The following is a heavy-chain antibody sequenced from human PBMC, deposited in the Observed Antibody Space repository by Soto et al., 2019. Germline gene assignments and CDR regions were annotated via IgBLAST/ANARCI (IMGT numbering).Heavy chain of an antibody. CDR2: ISWNSGSI. D-gene: IGHD5-12*01. J-gene: IGHJ3*02. V-gene: IGHV3-9*01. Sequence: GGSLRLSCAASGFTFDDYAMHWVRQAPGKGLEWVSGISWNSGSIGYADSVKGRFTISRDNAKNSLYLQMNSLRAGDTALYYCAKDGDYSGSPWDAFDIWGQGTMVSVSS. CDR1: GFTFDDYA. CDR3: AKDGDYSGSPWDAFDI.